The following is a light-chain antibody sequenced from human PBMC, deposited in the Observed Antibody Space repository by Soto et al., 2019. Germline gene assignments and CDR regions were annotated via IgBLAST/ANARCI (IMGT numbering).Light chain of an antibody. CDR1: QPISSY. CDR3: QQTYSRPVT. Sequence: DIEMTQSPSALSASVGDKVTITCRASQPISSYLNWYQHKPGEAPRLLIYFISRLQSGAPSRFSGSGSGKDFTLTIDSPQPEDTATYYCQQTYSRPVTFGQGTRLDI. J-gene: IGKJ5*01. V-gene: IGKV1-39*01. CDR2: FIS.